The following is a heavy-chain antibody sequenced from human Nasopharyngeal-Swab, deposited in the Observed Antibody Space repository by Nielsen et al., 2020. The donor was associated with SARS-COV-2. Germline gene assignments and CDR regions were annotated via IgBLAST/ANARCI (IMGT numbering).Heavy chain of an antibody. V-gene: IGHV3-48*02. CDR2: ISSSSSTI. CDR3: ARVTSTSCSSGCY. J-gene: IGHJ4*01. D-gene: IGHD2-2*01. CDR1: GFTFSSYS. Sequence: GESLKISCAASGFTFSSYSMNWVRQAPGKGLEWVSYISSSSSTIYYADSVKGRLTISRDNSKNSLYLQMNSLRDEDTAVYYCARVTSTSCSSGCYWGHGTLVTVSS.